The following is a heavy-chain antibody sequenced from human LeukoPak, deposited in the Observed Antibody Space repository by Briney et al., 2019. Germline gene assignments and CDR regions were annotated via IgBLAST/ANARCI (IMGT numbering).Heavy chain of an antibody. CDR1: GFTFSSFA. J-gene: IGHJ4*02. D-gene: IGHD3-16*01. Sequence: GGSLRLSCAASGFTFSSFAMGWVRQAPGKGLQWVSSISGRDGSTYYADSVKGRFTISRDNSKSTLYLQMNSLRAEDTAVYYCAKDWGEYFDYVWGSFTSSDSWGQGTLVTVSS. CDR3: AKDWGEYFDYVWGSFTSSDS. V-gene: IGHV3-23*01. CDR2: ISGRDGST.